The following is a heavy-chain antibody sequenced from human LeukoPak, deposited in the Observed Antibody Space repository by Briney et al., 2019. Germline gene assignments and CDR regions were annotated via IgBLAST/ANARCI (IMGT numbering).Heavy chain of an antibody. J-gene: IGHJ5*02. CDR2: ISGGGTTI. V-gene: IGHV3-48*03. CDR3: ARPNYDILTGYSPFNWFDP. CDR1: GFTFSKNE. D-gene: IGHD3-9*01. Sequence: PGGSLRLSCAASGFTFSKNEMNRVRQAPGKGLAWVSYISGGGTTIYYADSVKGRFTISRDNAKNSLYLQMNSLRDEDTAMYYCARPNYDILTGYSPFNWFDPWGQGTLVTVSS.